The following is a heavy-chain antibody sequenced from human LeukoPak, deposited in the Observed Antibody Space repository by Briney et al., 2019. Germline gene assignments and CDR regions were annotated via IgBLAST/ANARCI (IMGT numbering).Heavy chain of an antibody. Sequence: SETLSLTCTVSGGSISSHYWSWIRQPPGKGLEWIGYIYYSGSTNYNPSLKSRVTISVDASKNQFSLKLSSVTAADTAVYYCARMFGGYCSGGSCYKAFDIWGQGTMVTVSS. CDR3: ARMFGGYCSGGSCYKAFDI. D-gene: IGHD2-15*01. CDR1: GGSISSHY. V-gene: IGHV4-59*11. J-gene: IGHJ3*02. CDR2: IYYSGST.